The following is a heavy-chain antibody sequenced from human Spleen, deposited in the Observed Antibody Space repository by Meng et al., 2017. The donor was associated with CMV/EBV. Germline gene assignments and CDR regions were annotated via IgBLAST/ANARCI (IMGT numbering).Heavy chain of an antibody. V-gene: IGHV4-59*01. Sequence: SETLSLTCTVSGGSFRSYYWSWIRQPPGKRLEWIGYIYYSGSANYNPSLKSRVTMSIDTSKNQFSLKLSSVTAADTAVYYCARVREVGYNWGFDIWGQGTMVTVSS. CDR2: IYYSGSA. J-gene: IGHJ3*02. D-gene: IGHD1-1*01. CDR1: GGSFRSYY. CDR3: ARVREVGYNWGFDI.